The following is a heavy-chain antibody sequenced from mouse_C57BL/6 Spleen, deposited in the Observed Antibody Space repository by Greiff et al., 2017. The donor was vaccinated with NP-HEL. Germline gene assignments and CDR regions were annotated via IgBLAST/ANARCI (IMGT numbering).Heavy chain of an antibody. J-gene: IGHJ2*01. CDR2: INPGSGGT. CDR3: ARSGIYYDYDVYFDY. V-gene: IGHV1-54*01. CDR1: GYAFTNYL. Sequence: QVQLKESGAELVRPGTSVKVSCKASGYAFTNYLIEWVKQRPGQGLEWIGVINPGSGGTNYNEKFKGKATLTADKSSSTAYMQLSSLTSEDSAVYFCARSGIYYDYDVYFDYWGQGTTLTVSS. D-gene: IGHD2-4*01.